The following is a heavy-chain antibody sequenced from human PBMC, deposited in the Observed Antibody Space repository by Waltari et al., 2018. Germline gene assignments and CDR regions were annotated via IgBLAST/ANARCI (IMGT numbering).Heavy chain of an antibody. CDR3: AREGVPAAKGYWFDP. D-gene: IGHD2-2*01. Sequence: QVPLVPSGAEVKKPGSSVKVSCKASGGTFSSYAISWVRQAPGQGLEWMGGIIPIFGTANYAQKCQGRGTITTDESTSTAYMELSSLRSEDTAVYYCAREGVPAAKGYWFDPWGQGTLVTVSS. CDR1: GGTFSSYA. CDR2: IIPIFGTA. V-gene: IGHV1-69*05. J-gene: IGHJ5*02.